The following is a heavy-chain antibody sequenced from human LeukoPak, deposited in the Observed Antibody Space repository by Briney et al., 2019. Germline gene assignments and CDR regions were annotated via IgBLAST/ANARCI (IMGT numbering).Heavy chain of an antibody. J-gene: IGHJ4*02. V-gene: IGHV4-4*07. CDR3: ARATIAVAGFPFDY. Sequence: PSETLSLTCTVSGGSISSYYWSWIRQPAGKGLEWIGRIYTSGSTNYNSSLKSRVTISVDKSKNQFSLKMSSVTAADTAVYYCARATIAVAGFPFDYWGQGTLVTVSS. D-gene: IGHD6-19*01. CDR1: GGSISSYY. CDR2: IYTSGST.